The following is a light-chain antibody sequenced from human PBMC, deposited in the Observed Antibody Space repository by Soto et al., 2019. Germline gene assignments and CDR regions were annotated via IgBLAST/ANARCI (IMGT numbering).Light chain of an antibody. CDR2: AAS. CDR3: QQYNSYPPT. V-gene: IGKV1-16*02. Sequence: DVQMTQSQSSLSASVGDRVTITCRASEDINNYLTWFQQKPGKAPKTLIYAASILQPGVPSKFSGSASGTDFTLTISSLQPEDFATYYCQQYNSYPPTFGQGTRLEIK. CDR1: EDINNY. J-gene: IGKJ5*01.